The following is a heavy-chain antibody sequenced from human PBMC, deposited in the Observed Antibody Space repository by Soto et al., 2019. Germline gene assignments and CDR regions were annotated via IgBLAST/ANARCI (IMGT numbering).Heavy chain of an antibody. CDR2: IYHSGST. Sequence: SETLFITCAVSCGSISSSHWWSWVRQPPGKGLEWIGEIYHSGSTNYNPSLKSRVTISVDKSKNQFSLKLSSVTAADTAVYYCARGGGIAAAGTFDCLAPWGQGTLVTV. CDR1: CGSISSSHW. CDR3: ARGGGIAAAGTFDCLAP. J-gene: IGHJ5*02. D-gene: IGHD6-13*01. V-gene: IGHV4-4*02.